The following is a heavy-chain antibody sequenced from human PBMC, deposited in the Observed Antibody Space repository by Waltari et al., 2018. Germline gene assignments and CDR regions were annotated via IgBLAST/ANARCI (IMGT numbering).Heavy chain of an antibody. Sequence: EVQLVESGGGLVQPGGSLRLSCATSGFTFSDNWMNWVRQAPGKGLEGVANIKEDGSVTHYVDSVKGRFTISSDNAKNSLYLQMNSLRTEDTAVYYCARGGDTIVVVDGTRFYHYGVDVWGQGTTVIVSS. J-gene: IGHJ6*02. CDR3: ARGGDTIVVVDGTRFYHYGVDV. D-gene: IGHD2-15*01. CDR2: IKEDGSVT. CDR1: GFTFSDNW. V-gene: IGHV3-7*01.